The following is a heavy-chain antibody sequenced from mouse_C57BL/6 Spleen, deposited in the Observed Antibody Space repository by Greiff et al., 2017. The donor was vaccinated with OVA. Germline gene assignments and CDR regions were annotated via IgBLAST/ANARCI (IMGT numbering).Heavy chain of an antibody. D-gene: IGHD1-1*01. CDR1: GFTFSSYA. Sequence: EVKVVESGGGLVKPGGSLKLSCAASGFTFSSYAMSWVRQTPEKRLEWVATISDGGSYTYYLDTVKGRFTIARDNAKNNLYRQMGHLKSEDTAMYYGARERDYGRGCSWFAYWGQGTLVTVAA. J-gene: IGHJ3*01. V-gene: IGHV5-4*01. CDR2: ISDGGSYT. CDR3: ARERDYGRGCSWFAY.